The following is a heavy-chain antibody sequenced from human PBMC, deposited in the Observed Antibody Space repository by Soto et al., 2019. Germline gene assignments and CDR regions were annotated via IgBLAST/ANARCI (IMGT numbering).Heavy chain of an antibody. V-gene: IGHV1-24*01. J-gene: IGHJ6*02. Sequence: ASVKVSCKVSGYTLSELSMHWVRQAPGKGLEWMGGFDPEDVKTNYAQKFQGRVTITADKSTSTAYMELSSLRSEDTAVYYCARRRGGYSSSWPPPSNYGMDVWGQGTTVTVSS. CDR2: FDPEDVKT. D-gene: IGHD6-13*01. CDR1: GYTLSELS. CDR3: ARRRGGYSSSWPPPSNYGMDV.